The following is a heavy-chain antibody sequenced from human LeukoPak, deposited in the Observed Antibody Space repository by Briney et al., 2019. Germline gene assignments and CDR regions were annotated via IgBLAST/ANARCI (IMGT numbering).Heavy chain of an antibody. D-gene: IGHD2-15*01. J-gene: IGHJ3*02. CDR1: GGSISSYY. Sequence: SETLSLTCTVSGGSISSYYWSWIRQPPGKGLEWIGYIYYSGSTNCNPSLKSRVTISVDTSKNQFSLKLSSVTAADTAVYYCARVSRFATAHDAFDIWGQGTMVTVSS. V-gene: IGHV4-59*01. CDR3: ARVSRFATAHDAFDI. CDR2: IYYSGST.